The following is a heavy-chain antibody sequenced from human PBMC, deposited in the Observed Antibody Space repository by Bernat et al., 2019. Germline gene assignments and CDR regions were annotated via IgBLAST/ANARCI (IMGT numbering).Heavy chain of an antibody. D-gene: IGHD6-13*01. V-gene: IGHV4-39*01. J-gene: IGHJ4*02. CDR3: ARQRSSSWYSPFEY. CDR1: GGSISSSSYY. CDR2: IYYSGST. Sequence: QLQLQESGPGLVKPSETLSLTCTVSGGSISSSSYYWGWIRQPPGKGLEWIGSIYYSGSTYYNASLKSRVTISVDTSKNQFSLKLSSVTAADTAVYYCARQRSSSWYSPFEYWGQGTPVTVSS.